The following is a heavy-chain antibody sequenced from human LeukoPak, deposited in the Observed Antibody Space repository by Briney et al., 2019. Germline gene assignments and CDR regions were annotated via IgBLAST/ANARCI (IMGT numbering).Heavy chain of an antibody. CDR1: GGTFSSYA. D-gene: IGHD2-2*01. J-gene: IGHJ4*02. Sequence: GASVKVSCKASGGTFSSYAISWVRQAPGQGLEWMGGIIPIFGTANYAQKFRGRVTITTDESTSTAYMELSSLRSEDTAVYYCARERGYCSSTSCSKYYFDYWGQGTLVTVSS. CDR2: IIPIFGTA. CDR3: ARERGYCSSTSCSKYYFDY. V-gene: IGHV1-69*05.